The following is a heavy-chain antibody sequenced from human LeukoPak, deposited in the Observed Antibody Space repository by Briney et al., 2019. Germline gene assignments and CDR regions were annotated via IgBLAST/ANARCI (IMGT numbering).Heavy chain of an antibody. CDR3: AKDRYSSSWNWFDP. Sequence: GGSLRLSCAASGFTFSSYGMHWVRQAPGKGLEWVAVIWYDGSNKYYADSVKGRFTISRDNSKNTLYLQMNSLRAEDTAVYYCAKDRYSSSWNWFDPWGQGTLVTVSS. V-gene: IGHV3-33*06. CDR2: IWYDGSNK. D-gene: IGHD6-13*01. J-gene: IGHJ5*02. CDR1: GFTFSSYG.